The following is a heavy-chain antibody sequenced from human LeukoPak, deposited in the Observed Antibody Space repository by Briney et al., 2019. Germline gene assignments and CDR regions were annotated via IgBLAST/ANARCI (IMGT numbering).Heavy chain of an antibody. CDR2: INPNSGGT. CDR1: EYNFTDYY. J-gene: IGHJ4*02. V-gene: IGHV1-2*02. D-gene: IGHD7-27*01. Sequence: ASVKVSCKASEYNFTDYYIHWVRQAPGQGLEWMGWINPNSGGTNYAQKFQGRVTMTRDTSISTAYMELSRLRSDDTAVYYCARYDWGSQFGDWGQGTLVTVSS. CDR3: ARYDWGSQFGD.